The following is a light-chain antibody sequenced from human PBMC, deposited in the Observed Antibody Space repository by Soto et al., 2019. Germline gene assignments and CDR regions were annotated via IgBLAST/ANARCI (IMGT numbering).Light chain of an antibody. V-gene: IGKV3-11*01. CDR2: DAS. CDR1: VNINTY. J-gene: IGKJ4*01. Sequence: VVLTQSPATLSVSPGERATLSCRASVNINTYLAWYQQKPGQAPKLLIYDASNRATGIPARFSASGSGTDFTLTISSLEPEDFAVYYCQHRNNWPLTFGGGTTVEIK. CDR3: QHRNNWPLT.